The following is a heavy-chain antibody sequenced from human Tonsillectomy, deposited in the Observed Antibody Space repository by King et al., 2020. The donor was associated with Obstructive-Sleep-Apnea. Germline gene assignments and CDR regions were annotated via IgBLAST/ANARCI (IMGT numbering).Heavy chain of an antibody. D-gene: IGHD3-22*01. J-gene: IGHJ3*02. CDR2: INHSGST. V-gene: IGHV4-34*01. CDR3: AREPSSGYYLGAFDI. Sequence: VQLQQWGAGLLKPSETLSLTCAVYGGSFSGYYWSWIRQPPGKGLEWIGKINHSGSTNYNPSLKSRVTISVDTSKKQFSLKLSSVTAADTAVYYCAREPSSGYYLGAFDIWGQGTMVTVSS. CDR1: GGSFSGYY.